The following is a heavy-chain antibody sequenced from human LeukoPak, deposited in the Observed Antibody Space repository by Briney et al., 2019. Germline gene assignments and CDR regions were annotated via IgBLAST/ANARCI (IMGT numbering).Heavy chain of an antibody. Sequence: PSGTLSLTCAVYGVSFSGYYWSWSCQPPGKRVGWGVEINHSGSTNYNPSLTSRVTISVDTSKNQFSLKLSSVTAADTAVYYCARGCGSGSYSYYFDYWGQGTLVTVSS. CDR1: GVSFSGYY. V-gene: IGHV4-34*01. J-gene: IGHJ4*02. D-gene: IGHD3-10*01. CDR3: ARGCGSGSYSYYFDY. CDR2: INHSGST.